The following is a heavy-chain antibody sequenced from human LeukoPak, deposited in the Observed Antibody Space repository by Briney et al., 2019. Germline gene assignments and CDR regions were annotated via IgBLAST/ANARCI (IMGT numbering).Heavy chain of an antibody. D-gene: IGHD3-3*01. CDR3: AKRLSFGVAIGDFDY. CDR1: GLTFSNYA. Sequence: GGSLRLSCAASGLTFSNYAMSWVRQAPGKGLEWVSAISGSCDSTYYADSVKGRFTISRDSSMETLYLQMNSLRAEDTATYFCAKRLSFGVAIGDFDYWGQGTLVTVSS. J-gene: IGHJ4*02. V-gene: IGHV3-23*01. CDR2: ISGSCDST.